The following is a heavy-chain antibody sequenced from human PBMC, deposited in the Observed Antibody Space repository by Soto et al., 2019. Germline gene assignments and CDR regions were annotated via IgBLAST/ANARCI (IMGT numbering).Heavy chain of an antibody. CDR3: ARADFWSGYLYYFDY. J-gene: IGHJ4*02. CDR2: INSDGSST. V-gene: IGHV3-74*01. D-gene: IGHD3-3*01. Sequence: VGSLRLSCAASGFTFSSYWMHWVRQAPGKGLVWVSRINSDGSSTSYADSVKGRFTISRDNAKNTLYLQMNSLRAEDTAVYYCARADFWSGYLYYFDYWGQGTLVTVSS. CDR1: GFTFSSYW.